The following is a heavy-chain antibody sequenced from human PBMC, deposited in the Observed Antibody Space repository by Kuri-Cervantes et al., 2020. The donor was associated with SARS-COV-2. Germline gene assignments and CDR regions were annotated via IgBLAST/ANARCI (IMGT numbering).Heavy chain of an antibody. J-gene: IGHJ4*02. D-gene: IGHD4-11*01. Sequence: GKSLKISWAASGFTFSSYSMNWVRQAPGKRLEWVSSISSSSSYIYYADSVKGRFTISRDNAKNSLYLQMNSLRAEDTAVYYCARVTTVTEGYWGQGTLVTVSS. CDR3: ARVTTVTEGY. CDR1: GFTFSSYS. CDR2: ISSSSSYI. V-gene: IGHV3-21*01.